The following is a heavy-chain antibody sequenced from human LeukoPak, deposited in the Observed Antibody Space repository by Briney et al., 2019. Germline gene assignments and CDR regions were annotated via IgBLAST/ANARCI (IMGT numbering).Heavy chain of an antibody. Sequence: PGWSLRLSCAASGFTFSSYDMHWVRKATGKRLEWVSAIGTAGDTYYPGSVKGRFTISRENAKNSLYLQMNSLRAGDTAVYYCASAVWYFDWSPPGYYYYMDVWGKGTTVTVSS. J-gene: IGHJ6*03. V-gene: IGHV3-13*01. CDR1: GFTFSSYD. CDR2: IGTAGDT. CDR3: ASAVWYFDWSPPGYYYYMDV. D-gene: IGHD3-9*01.